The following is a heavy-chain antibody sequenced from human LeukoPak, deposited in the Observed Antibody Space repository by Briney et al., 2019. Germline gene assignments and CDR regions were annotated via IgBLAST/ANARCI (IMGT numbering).Heavy chain of an antibody. J-gene: IGHJ4*02. D-gene: IGHD5-12*01. Sequence: GGSLRLSCAASGFTFSSYGMHWVRQAPGKRLEWVAFIRYDGSNKYYADSVKGRFTISRDNSKNTLYLQMNSLRAEDTAVYYCAKGQGGYSGYDRVKFDYWGQGTLVTVSS. CDR1: GFTFSSYG. V-gene: IGHV3-30*02. CDR3: AKGQGGYSGYDRVKFDY. CDR2: IRYDGSNK.